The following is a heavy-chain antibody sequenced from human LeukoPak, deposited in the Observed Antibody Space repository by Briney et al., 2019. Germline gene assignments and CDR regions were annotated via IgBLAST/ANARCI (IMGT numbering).Heavy chain of an antibody. Sequence: SVKVSCKASGGTFISYAISWVRQAPGQGLEWMGRIIPILGIANYAQKFQGRVTITADKSTSTAYMELSSLRSEDTAVYYCARDGSTVVRGVIFYWGQGTLVTVSS. CDR2: IIPILGIA. D-gene: IGHD3-10*01. J-gene: IGHJ4*02. CDR1: GGTFISYA. V-gene: IGHV1-69*04. CDR3: ARDGSTVVRGVIFY.